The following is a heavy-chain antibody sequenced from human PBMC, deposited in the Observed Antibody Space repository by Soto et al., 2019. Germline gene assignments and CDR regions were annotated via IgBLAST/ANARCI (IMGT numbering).Heavy chain of an antibody. V-gene: IGHV1-69*01. CDR3: ATDAPSTPVVY. CDR2: IIPTFGTA. J-gene: IGHJ4*02. Sequence: QVQLVQSGAEVKKPGSSVRVSCKASGGTFSSNAISWVRQAPGQGLEWMGAIIPTFGTANYAPNFQGRVTITADESTRTAYMELRSLRFSGTAVYYFATDAPSTPVVYWGQGPRVTVSS. CDR1: GGTFSSNA.